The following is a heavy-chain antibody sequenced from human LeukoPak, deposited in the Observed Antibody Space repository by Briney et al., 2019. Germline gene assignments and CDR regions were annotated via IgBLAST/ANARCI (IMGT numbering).Heavy chain of an antibody. D-gene: IGHD3-22*01. Sequence: PGGSLRLSCAASGFTFSSYGMHWVRQAPDKGLEWVAFIRYDGSDKYYADSVEGRFTISRDNSKNTLYLQMNSLRAEDTAMYYCARDSETYDSSASTFEYWGQGTLVTVSS. CDR2: IRYDGSDK. CDR1: GFTFSSYG. J-gene: IGHJ4*02. CDR3: ARDSETYDSSASTFEY. V-gene: IGHV3-30*02.